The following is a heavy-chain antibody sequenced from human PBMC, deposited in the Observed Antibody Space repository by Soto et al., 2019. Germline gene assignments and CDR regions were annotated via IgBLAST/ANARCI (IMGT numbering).Heavy chain of an antibody. CDR1: GGSISSGTW. V-gene: IGHV4-4*02. CDR2: IYHSGSP. Sequence: PSETLSLTCAVSGGSISSGTWWSWVRQPPGRGLEWIGEIYHSGSPNYDPSLKSRVTMSVDKSKNLFSLRLSSVTAADSALYYCARRVPAAPNWFDPWGQGTLVTGSS. J-gene: IGHJ5*02. D-gene: IGHD2-2*01. CDR3: ARRVPAAPNWFDP.